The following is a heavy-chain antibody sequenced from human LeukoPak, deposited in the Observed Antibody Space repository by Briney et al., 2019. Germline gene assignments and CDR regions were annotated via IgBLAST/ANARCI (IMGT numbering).Heavy chain of an antibody. J-gene: IGHJ1*01. CDR3: ARVGYCSSTSCYEYFQH. V-gene: IGHV1-18*01. Sequence: GASVKVSCKASGYTFTSYGISWVRQAPGQGLEWMGWISAYNGNTNYAQKLQGRVTMTTDTSTSTAYMELRSLRSDDTAVYYCARVGYCSSTSCYEYFQHWGQGTLVTVSS. D-gene: IGHD2-2*01. CDR2: ISAYNGNT. CDR1: GYTFTSYG.